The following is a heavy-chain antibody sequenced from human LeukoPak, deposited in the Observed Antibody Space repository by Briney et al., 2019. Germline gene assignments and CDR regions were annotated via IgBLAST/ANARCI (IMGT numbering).Heavy chain of an antibody. J-gene: IGHJ4*02. Sequence: GGSLRLSCAASGFTFSDYYMSWIRQAPGKGLEWVSYISSSGSTIYYADSVKGRFTISRDNAKNSLYLQMNSLRAEDTAVYYCARDLSVGYDSSGYGAHWGQGTLVIVSS. CDR1: GFTFSDYY. D-gene: IGHD3-22*01. V-gene: IGHV3-11*01. CDR3: ARDLSVGYDSSGYGAH. CDR2: ISSSGSTI.